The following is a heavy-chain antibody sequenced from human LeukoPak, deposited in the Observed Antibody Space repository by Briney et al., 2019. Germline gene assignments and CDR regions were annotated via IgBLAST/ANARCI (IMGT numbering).Heavy chain of an antibody. CDR1: GGSISSYY. D-gene: IGHD3-3*01. J-gene: IGHJ3*02. Sequence: PSETLPLTCTVSGGSISSYYWSWIRQPPGKGLEWIGYIYYSGSTNYNPSLKSRVSIPVDASKNQFSLKLSSVTAADTAVYYCARQELTIFGVVNDAFDIWGQGTMVTVSS. V-gene: IGHV4-59*08. CDR3: ARQELTIFGVVNDAFDI. CDR2: IYYSGST.